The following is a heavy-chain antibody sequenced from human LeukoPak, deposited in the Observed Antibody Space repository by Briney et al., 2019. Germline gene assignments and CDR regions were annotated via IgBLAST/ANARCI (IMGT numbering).Heavy chain of an antibody. V-gene: IGHV3-23*01. J-gene: IGHJ4*02. D-gene: IGHD2-2*03. Sequence: GGSLRLSWVASGFTFSNYAMSWVRQAPAKGLEWIAALNGGRTFFQDSVRGRFTISRDNSKNTLYLQLNSLRGDDTAVYYCVKEVTGYGYFDYWGRGTLVTVSS. CDR1: GFTFSNYA. CDR3: VKEVTGYGYFDY. CDR2: LNGGRT.